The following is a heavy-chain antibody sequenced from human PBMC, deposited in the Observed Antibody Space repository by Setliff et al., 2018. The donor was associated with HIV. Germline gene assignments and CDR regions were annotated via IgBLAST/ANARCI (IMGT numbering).Heavy chain of an antibody. Sequence: PSETLSLTCTVSGGSISRYYWSWIRQPPGKGLEWIGSIYYSGTTYYNPSLKSRVTISVDTSKNQFSLKLSSVTAADTAVYYCARGLSSTASPYFYYYYIDVWGKGTTVTVS. D-gene: IGHD2-2*01. J-gene: IGHJ6*03. CDR1: GGSISRYY. CDR2: IYYSGTT. CDR3: ARGLSSTASPYFYYYYIDV. V-gene: IGHV4-59*05.